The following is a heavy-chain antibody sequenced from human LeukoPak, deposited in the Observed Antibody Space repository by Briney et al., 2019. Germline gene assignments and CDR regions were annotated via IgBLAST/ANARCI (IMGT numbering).Heavy chain of an antibody. D-gene: IGHD7-27*01. J-gene: IGHJ3*02. Sequence: PSETLSLTCTVSGGSIGSYYWSWIRQPPGKGLEWIGYIYYSGSTNYNPSLKSRVTISVDTSKNQFSLKLSSVTAADTAVYYCARGSGVNAFDIWGQGTMVTVSS. CDR3: ARGSGVNAFDI. CDR1: GGSIGSYY. CDR2: IYYSGST. V-gene: IGHV4-59*01.